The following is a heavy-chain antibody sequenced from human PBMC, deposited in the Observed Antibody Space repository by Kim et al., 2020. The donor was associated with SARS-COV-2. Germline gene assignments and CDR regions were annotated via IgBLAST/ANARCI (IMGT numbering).Heavy chain of an antibody. V-gene: IGHV3-21*01. Sequence: YTPDALKGRFTLSRDNAKNSLYLQMNSLRAEDTAVYYCARGAEYYFDYWGQGTLVTVSS. J-gene: IGHJ4*02. CDR3: ARGAEYYFDY.